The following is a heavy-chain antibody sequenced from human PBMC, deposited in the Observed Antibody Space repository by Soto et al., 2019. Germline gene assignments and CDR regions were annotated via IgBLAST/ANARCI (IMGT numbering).Heavy chain of an antibody. D-gene: IGHD6-6*01. CDR2: INPSGGST. V-gene: IGHV1-46*01. Sequence: QVQLVQSGAEVKKPGASVKVSCKASGYTFTSYYMHWVRQAPGQGLEWMGIINPSGGSTSYAQKFQGRVSMTRDTSTSTVYMELSSLRSEDTAVYYCARSIAAQGYYSYGMDVWGQGTTVTVSS. J-gene: IGHJ6*02. CDR3: ARSIAAQGYYSYGMDV. CDR1: GYTFTSYY.